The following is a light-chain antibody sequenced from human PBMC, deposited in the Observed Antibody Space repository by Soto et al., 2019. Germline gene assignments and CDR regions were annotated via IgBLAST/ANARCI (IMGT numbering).Light chain of an antibody. CDR1: QSIGRF. J-gene: IGKJ1*01. Sequence: DIQMTQSPSTLSASVGDRVTITCRASQSIGRFLAWYQHQPGKAPKLLIYDASTLESGVPSRFSGTGSGTEFTFSITSLQPEDFGTYYCQQCSMGWKFGQGTKVDIK. V-gene: IGKV1-5*01. CDR2: DAS. CDR3: QQCSMGWK.